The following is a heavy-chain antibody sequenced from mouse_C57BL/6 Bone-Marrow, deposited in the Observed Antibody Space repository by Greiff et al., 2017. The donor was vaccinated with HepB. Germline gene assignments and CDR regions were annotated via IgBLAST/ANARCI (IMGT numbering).Heavy chain of an antibody. CDR2: IDPSDSYT. V-gene: IGHV1-69*01. J-gene: IGHJ1*03. CDR1: GYTFTSYW. Sequence: QVQLKESGAELVMPGASVKLSCKASGYTFTSYWMHWVKQRPGQGLEWIGEIDPSDSYTNYNQKLKGKSTLTVDKSSSTAYMQLSSLTSEDSAVYYCARYYWYFDVWGTETTVTVSS. CDR3: ARYYWYFDV.